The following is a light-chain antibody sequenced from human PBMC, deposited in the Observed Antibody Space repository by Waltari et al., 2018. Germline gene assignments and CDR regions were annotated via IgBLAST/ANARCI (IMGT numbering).Light chain of an antibody. CDR3: LQYNGAPRT. J-gene: IGKJ1*01. Sequence: DIKMTHSPSTLSASVADRVTILCRTSQNINTCLAWHQQKPGQVPKLLIYKATSLESGVPSRVSGSGSGTEFTLTISSLQPYDFATYYCLQYNGAPRTFGQGTKVEVK. CDR1: QNINTC. CDR2: KAT. V-gene: IGKV1-5*03.